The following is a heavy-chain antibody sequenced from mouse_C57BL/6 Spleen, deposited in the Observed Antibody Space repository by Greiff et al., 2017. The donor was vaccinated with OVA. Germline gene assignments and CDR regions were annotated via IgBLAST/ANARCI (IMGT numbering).Heavy chain of an antibody. D-gene: IGHD1-1*01. CDR2: IWSDGST. Sequence: VKLEESGPGLVAPSQSLSITCTVSGFSLTSYGVHWVRQPPGKGLEWLVVIWSDGSTTYNSALKSRLSISKDNSKSQVFLKMNSLQTDDTAMYYCARSTRSYDYFDYWGQGTTLTVSS. CDR1: GFSLTSYG. V-gene: IGHV2-6*03. CDR3: ARSTRSYDYFDY. J-gene: IGHJ2*01.